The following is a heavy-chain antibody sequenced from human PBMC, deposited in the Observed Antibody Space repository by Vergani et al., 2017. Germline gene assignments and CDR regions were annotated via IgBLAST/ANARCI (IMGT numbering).Heavy chain of an antibody. J-gene: IGHJ4*02. Sequence: QVQLQESGPGLVKPSQTLSLTCTVSGGSISSGDSYWSWIRQPPGKGLEWIGYIYYSGSTYYNPSLKSRVTISVDTSKNQFSLKLSSVTAADTAVYYCARDAPKGNYRWNDFDYWGQGTLVTVSS. D-gene: IGHD3-16*02. CDR2: IYYSGST. CDR3: ARDAPKGNYRWNDFDY. V-gene: IGHV4-30-4*01. CDR1: GGSISSGDSY.